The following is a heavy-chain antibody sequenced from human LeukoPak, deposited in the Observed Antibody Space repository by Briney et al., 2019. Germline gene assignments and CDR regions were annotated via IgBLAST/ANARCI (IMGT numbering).Heavy chain of an antibody. CDR2: IYFNGNI. CDR1: GSSINGHW. V-gene: IGHV4-59*08. Sequence: SETLSLTCTVSGSSINGHWWSWIRQPPGKGLEWIGFIYFNGNILYNPFLKSRVTLSVDTFNNQFSLSLTSVTAADTAVYYCARLHFASAEEFDPWGQGTLVTVSS. CDR3: ARLHFASAEEFDP. D-gene: IGHD6-25*01. J-gene: IGHJ5*02.